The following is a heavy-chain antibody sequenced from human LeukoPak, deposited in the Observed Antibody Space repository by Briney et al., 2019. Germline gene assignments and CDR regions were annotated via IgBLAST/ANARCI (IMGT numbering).Heavy chain of an antibody. D-gene: IGHD2-8*01. V-gene: IGHV1-2*02. CDR1: GYTFTGYY. J-gene: IGHJ4*02. Sequence: ASVKVSCKASGYTFTGYYMHWVRQAPGQGLEWMGWINPNSGGTNYAQEFQGRVTMTRDTSISTAYMELSRLRSDDTAVYYCARDLYCTNGVCYEYYFDYWGQGTLVTVSS. CDR3: ARDLYCTNGVCYEYYFDY. CDR2: INPNSGGT.